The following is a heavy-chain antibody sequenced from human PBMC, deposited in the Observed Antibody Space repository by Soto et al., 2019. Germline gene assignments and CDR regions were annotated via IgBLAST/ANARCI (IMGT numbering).Heavy chain of an antibody. J-gene: IGHJ4*02. CDR2: ISDNSRYI. Sequence: EVQLVESGGGLVKPGGSLRLFCAASGLTFSSYSLNWVRQAPGKGLEWVSSISDNSRYIYYADSVKGRFTISRDNAKNSLYLQMNSRRVEDTGVYYCARESGSHADLSYWGQGTLVTVSS. D-gene: IGHD1-26*01. CDR3: ARESGSHADLSY. V-gene: IGHV3-21*06. CDR1: GLTFSSYS.